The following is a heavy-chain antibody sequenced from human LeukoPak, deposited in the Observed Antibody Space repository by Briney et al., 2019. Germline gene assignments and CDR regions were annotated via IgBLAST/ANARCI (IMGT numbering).Heavy chain of an antibody. D-gene: IGHD4-17*01. CDR1: GGSISSYY. Sequence: SETLSLTCTVSGGSISSYYWGWIRQPAGKGLEWIGRIYTSGSTNYNPSLKSRVTMSVDTSKNQFSLKLSSVTAADTAVYYCARDSPAYGDYDYWGQGTLVTVSS. J-gene: IGHJ4*02. V-gene: IGHV4-4*07. CDR3: ARDSPAYGDYDY. CDR2: IYTSGST.